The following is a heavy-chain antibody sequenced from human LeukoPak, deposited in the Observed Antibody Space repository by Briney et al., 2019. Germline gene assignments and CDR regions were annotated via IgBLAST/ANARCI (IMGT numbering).Heavy chain of an antibody. CDR1: GGSISSYY. CDR2: IYYSGRT. D-gene: IGHD4-23*01. CDR3: ARDVEAVAFDY. J-gene: IGHJ4*02. Sequence: SETLSLTCTVSGGSISSYYWSWIRQPPGKGLEWIGYIYYSGRTNYNPSLKSRVTISVDTSKNQFSLKLSSVTAADTAVYYCARDVEAVAFDYWGQGTLVTVSS. V-gene: IGHV4-59*12.